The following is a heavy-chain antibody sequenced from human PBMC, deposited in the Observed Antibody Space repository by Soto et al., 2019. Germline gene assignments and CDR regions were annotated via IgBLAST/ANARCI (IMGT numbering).Heavy chain of an antibody. CDR2: INPNSGGT. D-gene: IGHD3-9*01. CDR3: ARGAYYDILSIAAYYYGMDV. CDR1: GYTFTGYY. V-gene: IGHV1-2*02. J-gene: IGHJ6*02. Sequence: ASVKVSCKASGYTFTGYYMHWVRQAPGQGLEWMGWINPNSGGTNYAQKFQGRVTMTRDTSISTAYMELSRLRSDDTAVYYCARGAYYDILSIAAYYYGMDVWAKGPRSPSP.